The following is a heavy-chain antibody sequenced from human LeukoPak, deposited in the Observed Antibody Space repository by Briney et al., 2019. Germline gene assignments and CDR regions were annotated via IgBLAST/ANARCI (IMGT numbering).Heavy chain of an antibody. J-gene: IGHJ4*02. V-gene: IGHV3-33*06. CDR3: AKAPSGTPYQFDY. CDR2: IWYDGSNK. CDR1: GFTFSTYG. D-gene: IGHD3-10*01. Sequence: GGSLRLSCAASGFTFSTYGMHWVRQAPGKGLEWVAVIWYDGSNKYYADSVKGRFTISRDNSKNTLYLQMNSLRAEDTAVYYYAKAPSGTPYQFDYWGQGTLVTVSS.